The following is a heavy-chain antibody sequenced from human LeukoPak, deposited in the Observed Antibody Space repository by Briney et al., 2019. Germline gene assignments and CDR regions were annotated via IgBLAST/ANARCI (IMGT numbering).Heavy chain of an antibody. D-gene: IGHD3-22*01. CDR3: AKGYYDTSGYYYVYFHY. CDR2: ISAYNGDT. Sequence: ASVKVSCKASGYTFTSYGISWVRQAPGQGLEWMGWISAYNGDTNYAQKLQGRVTMTTDTSTSTAYMELRSLRSDDTAVYYCAKGYYDTSGYYYVYFHYWGQGTLVTVAS. V-gene: IGHV1-18*01. J-gene: IGHJ4*02. CDR1: GYTFTSYG.